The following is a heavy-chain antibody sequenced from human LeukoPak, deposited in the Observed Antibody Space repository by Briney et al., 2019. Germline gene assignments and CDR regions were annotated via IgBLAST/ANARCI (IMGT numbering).Heavy chain of an antibody. CDR2: INHSGST. J-gene: IGHJ5*02. V-gene: IGHV4-34*01. CDR1: GGSFSGYY. CDR3: ARGPRAYYDFWSGYYVRLSWFDP. D-gene: IGHD3-3*01. Sequence: SETLSLTCAVYGGSFSGYYWSWIRQPPGKGLEWIGEINHSGSTNYNPSLKSRVTISVDTSKNQFSLKLSSVTAADTAVYYCARGPRAYYDFWSGYYVRLSWFDPWGQGTLVTVSS.